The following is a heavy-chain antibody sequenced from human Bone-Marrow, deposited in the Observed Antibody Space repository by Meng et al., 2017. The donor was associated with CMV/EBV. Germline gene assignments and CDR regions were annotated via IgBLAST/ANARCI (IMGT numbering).Heavy chain of an antibody. D-gene: IGHD1-1*01. CDR1: GYTFTGYY. J-gene: IGHJ4*02. CDR2: ISAYNGNT. Sequence: ASVKVSCKASGYTFTGYYMHWVRQAPGQGLEWMGWISAYNGNTNYAQKLQGRVTMTTATSTSTAYMELRSLRSDDTAVYYCARKPRSTNLIDYWGQGTLVTVSS. CDR3: ARKPRSTNLIDY. V-gene: IGHV1-18*04.